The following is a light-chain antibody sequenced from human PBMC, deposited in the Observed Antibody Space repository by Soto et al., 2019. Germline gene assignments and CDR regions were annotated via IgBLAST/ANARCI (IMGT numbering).Light chain of an antibody. CDR3: SSYTSGSGV. CDR2: DAN. CDR1: SSDVGGYNY. Sequence: QSALTQPASVSGSPGQSITISCTGTSSDVGGYNYVSWYQQHLGKAPKLIIYDANNRPSGVSNRFSGSKSGNTASLTISGLQAEDEADYYCSSYTSGSGVFGGGTKVTVL. J-gene: IGLJ3*02. V-gene: IGLV2-14*01.